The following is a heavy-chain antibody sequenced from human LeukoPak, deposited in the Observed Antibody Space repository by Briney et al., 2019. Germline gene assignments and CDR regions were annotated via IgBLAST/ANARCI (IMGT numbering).Heavy chain of an antibody. Sequence: PGGSLRLSCAAPGFTFSSHAMHWVRQAPGKGLEWVAFIRYDGNNKNYADSAKGRFTISRDNSKDTLYLQMNSLRAEDTAVYYCAKGDDYGANTRLPKYNWFDPWGQGTLVTVSS. CDR3: AKGDDYGANTRLPKYNWFDP. CDR2: IRYDGNNK. J-gene: IGHJ5*02. V-gene: IGHV3-30*02. CDR1: GFTFSSHA. D-gene: IGHD4-23*01.